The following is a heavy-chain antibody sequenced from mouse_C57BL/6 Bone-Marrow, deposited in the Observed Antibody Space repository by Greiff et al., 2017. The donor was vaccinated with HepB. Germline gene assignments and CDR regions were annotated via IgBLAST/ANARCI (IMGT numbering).Heavy chain of an antibody. CDR3: ASDYYGSSLYAMDY. V-gene: IGHV2-6*01. CDR2: IWGVGST. J-gene: IGHJ4*01. CDR1: GFSLTSYG. Sequence: VQLQQSGPGLVAPSQSLSITCTVSGFSLTSYGVDWVRRSPGKGLEWLGVIWGVGSTNYNSALKSRLSISKDNSKSQVFLKMNSLQTDDTAMYYCASDYYGSSLYAMDYWGQGTSVTVSS. D-gene: IGHD1-1*01.